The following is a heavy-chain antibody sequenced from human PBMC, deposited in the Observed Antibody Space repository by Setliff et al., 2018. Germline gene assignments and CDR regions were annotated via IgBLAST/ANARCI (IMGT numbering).Heavy chain of an antibody. CDR3: ARIMFGGIPLFDY. Sequence: GGSLRLSCAASGFTSSDHYMSWIRQAPGKGLEWVSYMSRGGNTIHYTDSVKGRFTISRDNAKNSLYLQMNSLRAEDTAVYYCARIMFGGIPLFDYWGQGTLVTV. CDR1: GFTSSDHY. J-gene: IGHJ4*02. V-gene: IGHV3-11*04. CDR2: MSRGGNTI. D-gene: IGHD3-16*01.